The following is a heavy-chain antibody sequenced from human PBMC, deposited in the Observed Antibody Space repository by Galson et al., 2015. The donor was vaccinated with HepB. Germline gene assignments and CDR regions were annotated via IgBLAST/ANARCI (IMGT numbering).Heavy chain of an antibody. Sequence: SLRLSCAASGFTFKNCGMHWVRQAPGKGLEWVAVISYDGSNKYYVDSVKGRFTISRDNSKNTLYLQMNSLRAEDTAVYYCAKRWGGGSAYSVDYWGQGTLVTVPS. CDR2: ISYDGSNK. CDR3: AKRWGGGSAYSVDY. V-gene: IGHV3-30*18. CDR1: GFTFKNCG. D-gene: IGHD3-22*01. J-gene: IGHJ4*02.